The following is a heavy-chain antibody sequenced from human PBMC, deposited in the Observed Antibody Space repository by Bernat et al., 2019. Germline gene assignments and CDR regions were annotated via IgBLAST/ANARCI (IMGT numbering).Heavy chain of an antibody. CDR1: GFTFSDYY. Sequence: QVQLVESGGGLVKPGGSLRLSCAASGFTFSDYYMTWIRQAPGKGLEWVSYISNTSTYTNYADSVKGRFTMSRDNAKNSLFLQMNSLRAEDTAVYYCARDWVKGQYFQHWGQGTLVTVSS. CDR3: ARDWVKGQYFQH. CDR2: ISNTSTYT. J-gene: IGHJ1*01. D-gene: IGHD2-21*01. V-gene: IGHV3-11*05.